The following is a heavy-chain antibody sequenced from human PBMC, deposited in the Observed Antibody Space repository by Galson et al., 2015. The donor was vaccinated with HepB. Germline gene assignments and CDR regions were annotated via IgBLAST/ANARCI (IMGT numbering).Heavy chain of an antibody. CDR2: INANSGGT. Sequence: SVKVSCKASGYTFTDYHIHWVRQAPGQGLEWMGWINANSGGTNYAQNFQAWVTMTRDTSINTAYMELSRLRSDDTAVYYCARGGRLVVLPVINWFDPWGQGTLVTVSS. V-gene: IGHV1-2*04. J-gene: IGHJ5*02. D-gene: IGHD2-2*01. CDR3: ARGGRLVVLPVINWFDP. CDR1: GYTFTDYH.